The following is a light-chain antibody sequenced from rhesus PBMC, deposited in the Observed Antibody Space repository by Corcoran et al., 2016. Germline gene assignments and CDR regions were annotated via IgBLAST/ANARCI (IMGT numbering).Light chain of an antibody. V-gene: IGKV1-74*01. CDR1: ENVNNY. CDR3: QQHYGIPLT. CDR2: NAS. Sequence: DIQMTQSPSSLSASVGDRVTIPCRASENVNNYLNWYQQKPGKAPKLLIYNASTLQSGVPSRFSGSGSGTEYTFTISSLQSEDVATYYCQQHYGIPLTFGGGTKVEIK. J-gene: IGKJ4*01.